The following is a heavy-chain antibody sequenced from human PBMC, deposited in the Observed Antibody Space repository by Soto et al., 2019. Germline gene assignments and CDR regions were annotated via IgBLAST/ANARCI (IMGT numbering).Heavy chain of an antibody. CDR1: GFTFSSYA. V-gene: IGHV3-23*01. CDR2: ISTSGGST. CDR3: SLSDRYYGMDV. Sequence: PGGSLRLSCAASGFTFSSYAMSWVRQAPGKGLEWVSSISTSGGSTYYAGSVKGRFTISRDNSNNTLYLQMNSLGAEDTAVYYCSLSDRYYGMDVWGLGTTVTVSS. J-gene: IGHJ6*02.